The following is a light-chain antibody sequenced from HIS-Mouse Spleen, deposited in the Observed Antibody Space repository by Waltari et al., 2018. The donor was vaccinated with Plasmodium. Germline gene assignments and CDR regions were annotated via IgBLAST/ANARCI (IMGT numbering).Light chain of an antibody. CDR2: DVS. CDR3: CSYAGSYTWV. Sequence: QSALTQPRSVSGSPGPSVTISCNGTSSDVGGYNYVSWDQQQPGKAPKLMIYDVSKRPSGVPDRFSGSKSGNTASLTISGLQAEDEADYYCCSYAGSYTWVFGGGTKLTVL. J-gene: IGLJ3*02. V-gene: IGLV2-11*01. CDR1: SSDVGGYNY.